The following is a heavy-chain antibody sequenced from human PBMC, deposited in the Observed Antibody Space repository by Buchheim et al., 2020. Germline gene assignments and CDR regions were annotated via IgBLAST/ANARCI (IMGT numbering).Heavy chain of an antibody. D-gene: IGHD2/OR15-2a*01. J-gene: IGHJ4*02. CDR3: AKMGEYNLYAAHYDY. CDR2: ISASGANR. V-gene: IGHV3-23*01. Sequence: EVKLLESGGTLIQPGGSLRLSCAASGFTFNNFDMTWVRQAPGKGLEWVSVISASGANRYYADSVEGRFTISRENSRNTLYLQMNSLRAEDTAMYYCAKMGEYNLYAAHYDYWGQGT. CDR1: GFTFNNFD.